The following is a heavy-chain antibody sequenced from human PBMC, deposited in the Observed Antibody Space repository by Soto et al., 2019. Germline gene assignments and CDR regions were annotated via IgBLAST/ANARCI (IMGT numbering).Heavy chain of an antibody. Sequence: GGSLRLSCAASGFTFSDYGMHWVRQAPGEGLQWVAVIWFDGSNEHYADSVKGRFTISRDNSKNTLYLQMYSLRAGDTAVYYCARGSLYCSSTSCSYGMDVWGQGTTVTVS. CDR2: IWFDGSNE. D-gene: IGHD2-15*01. V-gene: IGHV3-33*01. CDR3: ARGSLYCSSTSCSYGMDV. J-gene: IGHJ6*02. CDR1: GFTFSDYG.